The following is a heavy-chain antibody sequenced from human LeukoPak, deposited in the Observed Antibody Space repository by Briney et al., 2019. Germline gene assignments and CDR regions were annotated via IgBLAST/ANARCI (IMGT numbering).Heavy chain of an antibody. CDR3: ARGYASAWCDY. V-gene: IGHV3-48*03. J-gene: IGHJ4*02. Sequence: GGSLRLSCAGSGFTFSSYEMNWVRQAPGKGLEWVSYISSRGDTIYYADSVRGRFILYRDNAKNSLYLQMNSLRAEDTAVYYCARGYASAWCDYWGQGALVTVSS. D-gene: IGHD6-19*01. CDR1: GFTFSSYE. CDR2: ISSRGDTI.